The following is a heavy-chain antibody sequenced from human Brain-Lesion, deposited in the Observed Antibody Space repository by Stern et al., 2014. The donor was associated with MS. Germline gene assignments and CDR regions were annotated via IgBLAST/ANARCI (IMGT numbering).Heavy chain of an antibody. CDR3: ARGESSRYYYYFDY. Sequence: QMQLQESGPGLVKPSQTLSLTCNVSGDSISSGDNYWSWIRPSPGQGLEWIGYIYDIGGTIYNPSLKSRVTISVDTSQNQFSLRLSSVTAADTAVYYCARGESSRYYYYFDYWGQGTLVTVSS. D-gene: IGHD3-22*01. CDR2: IYDIGGT. CDR1: GDSISSGDNY. V-gene: IGHV4-30-4*01. J-gene: IGHJ4*02.